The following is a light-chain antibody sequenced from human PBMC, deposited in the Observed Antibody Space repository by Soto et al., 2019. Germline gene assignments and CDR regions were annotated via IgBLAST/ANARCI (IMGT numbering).Light chain of an antibody. CDR2: EVS. CDR1: SSDVGGYNY. Sequence: QSALTQPPSASGSPGQSVTISCTGTSSDVGGYNYVSWYQQHPGKAPKLMIYEVSKRPSGVPDRFSGSKSGNTASLTVSGLQDEDEADYYCSSYAGSLYGFGTGTKVTVL. V-gene: IGLV2-8*01. J-gene: IGLJ1*01. CDR3: SSYAGSLYG.